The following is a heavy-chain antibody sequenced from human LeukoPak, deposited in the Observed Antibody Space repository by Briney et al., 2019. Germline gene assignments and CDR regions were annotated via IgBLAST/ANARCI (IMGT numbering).Heavy chain of an antibody. CDR3: ARGGLAY. Sequence: SETLSLTCTVSGGSISSGSYYWSWIRQPAGKGLEWIGRIYTSGSTNYNPSLKSRVTISVDTSKNQFSLKLSSVTAADTAVYYCARGGLAYWGQGTLVTVSS. CDR1: GGSISSGSYY. D-gene: IGHD6-6*01. CDR2: IYTSGST. V-gene: IGHV4-61*02. J-gene: IGHJ4*02.